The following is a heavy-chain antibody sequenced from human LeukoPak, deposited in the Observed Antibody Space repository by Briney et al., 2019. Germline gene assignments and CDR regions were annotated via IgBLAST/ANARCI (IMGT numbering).Heavy chain of an antibody. V-gene: IGHV4-59*01. CDR3: ALGYCGGGSCYAREYFQH. J-gene: IGHJ1*01. Sequence: SETLSLTCTVSGVSITNYYWSWIRQPPGKGLEGIGYIYYSGSTNYNPSLQSRVTISVDTSKNQFSLKLSSVTAADTAVYYCALGYCGGGSCYAREYFQHWGQGTLVTVSS. CDR2: IYYSGST. CDR1: GVSITNYY. D-gene: IGHD2-15*01.